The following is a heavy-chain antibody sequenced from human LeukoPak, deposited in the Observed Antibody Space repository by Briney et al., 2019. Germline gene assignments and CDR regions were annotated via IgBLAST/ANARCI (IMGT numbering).Heavy chain of an antibody. J-gene: IGHJ4*02. CDR3: AKAPVVVAATPSDY. CDR1: GFTFSSYA. CDR2: ISGSGGST. Sequence: PGGSLRLSCAASGFTFSSYAMSWVRQAPGKGLEWVSAISGSGGSTYYADSVKGRFTISRDNSKNTLYLQMNSLRAEDTAVHYCAKAPVVVAATPSDYWGQGTLVTVSS. V-gene: IGHV3-23*01. D-gene: IGHD2-15*01.